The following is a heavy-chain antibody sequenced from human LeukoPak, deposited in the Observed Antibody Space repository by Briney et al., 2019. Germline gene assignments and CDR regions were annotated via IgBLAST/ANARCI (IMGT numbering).Heavy chain of an antibody. CDR3: ARGHYYDSSGPYGMDV. D-gene: IGHD3-22*01. CDR2: ISYDGSNK. Sequence: GGSLRLSCAASGFTFNAYGMHWVRQAPGKGLEWVAVISYDGSNKYYADSVKGRFTISRDNSKNTLYLQMNSLRAEDTAVYYCARGHYYDSSGPYGMDVWGQGTTVTVSS. J-gene: IGHJ6*02. CDR1: GFTFNAYG. V-gene: IGHV3-30*03.